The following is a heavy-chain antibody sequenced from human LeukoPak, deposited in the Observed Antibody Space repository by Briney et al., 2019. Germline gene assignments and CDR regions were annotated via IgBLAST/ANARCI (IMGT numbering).Heavy chain of an antibody. Sequence: SETLSLTYTISGGSISSGSYYWSWIRQPAGKGLEWIGRIYTSGSTNYNPSLKSRVTISVDTSKNQFSLKLSSVTAADTAVYYCARDPTGYSYGPRGGYFDYWGQGTLVTVSS. CDR3: ARDPTGYSYGPRGGYFDY. J-gene: IGHJ4*02. D-gene: IGHD5-18*01. CDR2: IYTSGST. V-gene: IGHV4-61*02. CDR1: GGSISSGSYY.